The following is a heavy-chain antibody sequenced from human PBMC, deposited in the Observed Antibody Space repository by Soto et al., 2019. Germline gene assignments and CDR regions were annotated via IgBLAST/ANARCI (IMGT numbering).Heavy chain of an antibody. CDR3: AKDYSGSYLYYFDY. V-gene: IGHV3-43*01. CDR1: GFTFDDYT. D-gene: IGHD1-26*01. J-gene: IGHJ4*02. Sequence: SLRLSCAASGFTFDDYTMHWVRQAPGKGLEWVSLISWDGGSTYYADSVKGRFTISRDNSKNSLYLQMNSLRTEDTALYYCAKDYSGSYLYYFDYWGQGTLVTVSS. CDR2: ISWDGGST.